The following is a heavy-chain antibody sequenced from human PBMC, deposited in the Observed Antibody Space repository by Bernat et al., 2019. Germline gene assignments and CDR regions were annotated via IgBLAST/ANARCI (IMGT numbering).Heavy chain of an antibody. V-gene: IGHV3-7*03. D-gene: IGHD3-10*01. J-gene: IGHJ4*02. CDR3: ARDSYYSGSGRHLDY. CDR2: IKQDGSEK. Sequence: EVQLVESGGGLVQPGGSLRLSCAASGFTFSSYWMSWVRQAPGKGLEWVANIKQDGSEKYYVDSVKGRFTISRDNAKNSLYLQMNSLRAEDTAVYYCARDSYYSGSGRHLDYWGQGTLVTVSS. CDR1: GFTFSSYW.